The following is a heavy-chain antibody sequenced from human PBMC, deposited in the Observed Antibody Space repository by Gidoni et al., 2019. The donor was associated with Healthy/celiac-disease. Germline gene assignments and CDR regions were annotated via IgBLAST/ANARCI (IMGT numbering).Heavy chain of an antibody. CDR3: ASNAHTGIVGATSYYYYGMDV. CDR1: GGTFSSYA. CDR2: IIPIFGTA. D-gene: IGHD1-26*01. J-gene: IGHJ6*02. Sequence: QVQLVQSGAEVKKPGSSVKVSCKASGGTFSSYAISWVRQAPGQGLEWMGGIIPIFGTANYAQKFQGRVTITADESTSTAYMELSSLRSEDTAVYYCASNAHTGIVGATSYYYYGMDVWGQGTTVTVSS. V-gene: IGHV1-69*01.